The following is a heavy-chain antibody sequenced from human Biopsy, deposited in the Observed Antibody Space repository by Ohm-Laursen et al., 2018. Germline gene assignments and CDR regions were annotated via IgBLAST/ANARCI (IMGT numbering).Heavy chain of an antibody. Sequence: SQTLSLTCTVSGDSISNSYWSWIRQPPGKGLEWIGYVHYDESTNYNPSLKSRATISADTSRNQVSLKLSSVTAADTAVYYCARVRGGFLEWFDYWGQGTLVTVSS. D-gene: IGHD3-3*01. J-gene: IGHJ5*01. CDR3: ARVRGGFLEWFDY. CDR2: VHYDEST. CDR1: GDSISNSY. V-gene: IGHV4-59*01.